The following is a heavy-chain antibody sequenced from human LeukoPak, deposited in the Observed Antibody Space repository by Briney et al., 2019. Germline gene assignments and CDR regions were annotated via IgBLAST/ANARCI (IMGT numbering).Heavy chain of an antibody. Sequence: ASVKVSCKASGYTFTRYDVNWVRPASGQGVEWMGCVNPNSGHTGYAQKFQGRVTMTTNTSISTAYMELSSLRSEDTAVYYCARGAPGSYCSGGSCPYFDYWGQGTLVSVSS. V-gene: IGHV1-8*01. CDR3: ARGAPGSYCSGGSCPYFDY. J-gene: IGHJ4*02. D-gene: IGHD2-15*01. CDR1: GYTFTRYD. CDR2: VNPNSGHT.